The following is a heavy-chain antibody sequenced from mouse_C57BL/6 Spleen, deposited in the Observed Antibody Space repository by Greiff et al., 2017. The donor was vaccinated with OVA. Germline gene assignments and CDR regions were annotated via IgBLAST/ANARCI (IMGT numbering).Heavy chain of an antibody. Sequence: EVKLMESGAELVRPGSSVKMSCKTSGYTFTSYGINWVKQRPGQGLEWIGFIYIGNGYTEYNEKFKGKATLTSDTSSSTAYMQLISLTSEDSAIYFCARDGYYGSSRNYFDYWGQGTTLTVSS. CDR2: IYIGNGYT. CDR3: ARDGYYGSSRNYFDY. J-gene: IGHJ2*01. V-gene: IGHV1-58*01. D-gene: IGHD1-1*01. CDR1: GYTFTSYG.